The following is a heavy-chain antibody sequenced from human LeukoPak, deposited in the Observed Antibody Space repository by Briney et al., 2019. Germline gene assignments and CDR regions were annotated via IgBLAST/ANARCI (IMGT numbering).Heavy chain of an antibody. CDR2: ISSSSTI. D-gene: IGHD1/OR15-1a*01. CDR3: ARDMRNRL. Sequence: GGSLRLSCAASGFTFSSYSMNWVRQAPGKGLEWVSYISSSSTIYYADSVKGRFTISRDNAKNSLYLQMNSLRDEDTAVYYCARDMRNRLWGQGTLVTVSS. V-gene: IGHV3-48*02. CDR1: GFTFSSYS. J-gene: IGHJ4*02.